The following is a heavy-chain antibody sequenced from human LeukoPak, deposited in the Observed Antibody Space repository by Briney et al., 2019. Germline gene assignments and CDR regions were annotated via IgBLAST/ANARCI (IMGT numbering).Heavy chain of an antibody. CDR2: INPNSGGT. D-gene: IGHD4-23*01. V-gene: IGHV1-2*02. J-gene: IGHJ4*02. CDR3: ARAGGLGGNSGGYFDY. Sequence: ASVKVSCRASGYTFTGYYMRWVRQAPGQGLEWMGWINPNSGGTNYAQKFQGRVTMTRDTSISTAYMELSRLRSDDTAVYYCARAGGLGGNSGGYFDYWGQGTLVTVSS. CDR1: GYTFTGYY.